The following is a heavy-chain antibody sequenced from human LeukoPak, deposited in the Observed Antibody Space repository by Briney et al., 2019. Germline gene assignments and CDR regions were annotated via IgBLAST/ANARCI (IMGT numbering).Heavy chain of an antibody. CDR1: GFTFSSYW. V-gene: IGHV3-7*03. CDR3: ASGTYSSSWYGDDYYYGMDV. D-gene: IGHD6-13*01. J-gene: IGHJ6*02. CDR2: IKQDGSEK. Sequence: PGGSLRLSCAASGFTFSSYWMSWVRQAPGKGLEWVANIKQDGSEKYYVDSVKGRFTISRDNAKNTLYLQMNSLRAEDTAVYYCASGTYSSSWYGDDYYYGMDVWGQGTTVTVSS.